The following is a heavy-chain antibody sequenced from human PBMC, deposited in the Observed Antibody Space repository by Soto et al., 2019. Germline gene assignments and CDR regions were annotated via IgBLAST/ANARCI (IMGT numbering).Heavy chain of an antibody. J-gene: IGHJ6*03. CDR1: GYSFTSYW. CDR3: ARHGVIQDIVVVPAAKYYYMDV. CDR2: IYPGDSDT. V-gene: IGHV5-51*01. D-gene: IGHD2-2*01. Sequence: PGESLKISCKGSGYSFTSYWIGWVRQMPGKGLEWMGIIYPGDSDTRYSPSFQGQVTISADKSISTAYLQWSSLKAPDTAMYYCARHGVIQDIVVVPAAKYYYMDVWGKGTTVTVSS.